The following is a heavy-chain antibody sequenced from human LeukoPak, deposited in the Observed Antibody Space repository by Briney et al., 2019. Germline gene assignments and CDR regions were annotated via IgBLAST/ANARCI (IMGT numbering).Heavy chain of an antibody. J-gene: IGHJ5*02. D-gene: IGHD3-22*01. CDR1: GGSISSGGYY. V-gene: IGHV4-31*03. Sequence: SEALSLTCTVSGGSISSGGYYWTWIRQHPGKGLECIGYIYYSGSTYYNPSLKSRVTISIDTSKNQFSLKLSSVTAADTAVYFCARAKAGGYYDSNGYYPTWGQGTLVTVSS. CDR2: IYYSGST. CDR3: ARAKAGGYYDSNGYYPT.